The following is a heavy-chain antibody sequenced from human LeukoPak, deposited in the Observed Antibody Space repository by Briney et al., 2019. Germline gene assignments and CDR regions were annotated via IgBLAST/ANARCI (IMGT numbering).Heavy chain of an antibody. D-gene: IGHD4-17*01. J-gene: IGHJ4*02. CDR3: AKDIYGDPPGVLGY. Sequence: GGSLRLSCAASGFTFDDYAMHWVRQAPGKGLEWVSGISWNSGSIGYTDSVKGRFTISRDNAKNSLYLQMNSLRVEDTALYYCAKDIYGDPPGVLGYWGQGTLVTVSS. CDR2: ISWNSGSI. CDR1: GFTFDDYA. V-gene: IGHV3-9*01.